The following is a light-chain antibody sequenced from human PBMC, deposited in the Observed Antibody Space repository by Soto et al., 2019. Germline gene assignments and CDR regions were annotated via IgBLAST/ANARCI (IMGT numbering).Light chain of an antibody. J-gene: IGKJ4*01. CDR1: QSVTSTY. Sequence: LSPGERATLSCRASQSVTSTYLAWYQQKPGQAPRLLIYGTSSRATGIPDRFSGSGSGTDFTLTISRLEPEDFAVYYCQQYGSSPLTFGGGTKVEIK. V-gene: IGKV3-20*01. CDR3: QQYGSSPLT. CDR2: GTS.